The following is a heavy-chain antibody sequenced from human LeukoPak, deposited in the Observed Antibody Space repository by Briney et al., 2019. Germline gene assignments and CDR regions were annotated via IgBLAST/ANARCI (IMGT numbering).Heavy chain of an antibody. Sequence: GGSLRLSCAASGFIFSDYYMTWIRQAPGKGLEWVSYISGSGITIYYADSVKGRFTISRDNSKNTLSLQMNSLRAEDTAVYYCAKENPVGGTNYFDYWGQGTLVTVPS. J-gene: IGHJ4*02. CDR1: GFIFSDYY. D-gene: IGHD1-26*01. CDR2: ISGSGITI. CDR3: AKENPVGGTNYFDY. V-gene: IGHV3-11*01.